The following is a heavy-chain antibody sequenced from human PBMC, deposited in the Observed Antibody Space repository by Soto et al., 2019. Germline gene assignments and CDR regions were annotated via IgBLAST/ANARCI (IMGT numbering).Heavy chain of an antibody. CDR2: ISAYNGNT. V-gene: IGHV1-18*04. CDR3: ARDVGTSITMVRGVIDY. J-gene: IGHJ4*02. D-gene: IGHD3-10*01. Sequence: ASVKVSCKASGYTFTSYGISWVRQAPGQGLEWMGWISAYNGNTNYAQKLQGRVTMTTDTSTSTAYMELRSLRSDDTAVYYCARDVGTSITMVRGVIDYWGQGTLVTVSS. CDR1: GYTFTSYG.